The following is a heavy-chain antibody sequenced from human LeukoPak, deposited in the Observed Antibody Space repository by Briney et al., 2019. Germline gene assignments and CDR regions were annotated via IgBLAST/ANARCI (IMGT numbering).Heavy chain of an antibody. J-gene: IGHJ4*02. V-gene: IGHV1-18*04. D-gene: IGHD4-17*01. CDR2: ISTYDGNT. CDR3: ARDDRLDYGGWSRLGY. Sequence: GASVKVSCKASGYTFTGYYMHWVRQAPGQGLEWMGWISTYDGNTAYAPNLQGRVTMTTDTSTNTASMELRSLRADDTALYYCARDDRLDYGGWSRLGYWGQGTLVTVSS. CDR1: GYTFTGYY.